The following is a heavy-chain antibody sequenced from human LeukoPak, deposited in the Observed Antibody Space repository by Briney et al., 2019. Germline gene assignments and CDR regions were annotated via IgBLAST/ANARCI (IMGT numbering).Heavy chain of an antibody. D-gene: IGHD2-2*01. J-gene: IGHJ5*02. Sequence: GGSLRLSCAASGFTFSGYAMSWVRQAPGKGLEWVSAISGSGGSTYYADSVKGRFTISRDNSKNTLYLQMNSLRAEDTAVYYCAKVIVVVPAAMGPFDPWGQGTLVTVSS. V-gene: IGHV3-23*01. CDR1: GFTFSGYA. CDR2: ISGSGGST. CDR3: AKVIVVVPAAMGPFDP.